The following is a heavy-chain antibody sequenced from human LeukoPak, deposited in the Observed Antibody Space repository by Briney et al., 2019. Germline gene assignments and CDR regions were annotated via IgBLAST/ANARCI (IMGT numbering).Heavy chain of an antibody. CDR3: ASGIAADY. CDR1: GFSLSGYW. CDR2: IDSGGST. V-gene: IGHV3-66*01. Sequence: GGSLRLSCAASGFSLSGYWMSWVRQAPGKGLEWVSVIDSGGSTYYADSVKGRFTISRDNSKNTLYLQMNSLRAEDTAVYYCASGIAADYWGQGTLVTVSS. D-gene: IGHD6-13*01. J-gene: IGHJ4*02.